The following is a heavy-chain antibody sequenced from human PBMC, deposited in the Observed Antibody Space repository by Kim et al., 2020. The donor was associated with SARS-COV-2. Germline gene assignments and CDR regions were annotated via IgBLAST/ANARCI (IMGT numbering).Heavy chain of an antibody. D-gene: IGHD1-26*01. CDR1: GFTFSSYA. V-gene: IGHV3-30*04. Sequence: GGSLRLSCAASGFTFSSYAMHWVRQAPGKGLEWVSVISYDGSNKYYADSVKGRFTISRYNSKNTLYLQMNSLRAEDTAVYYCARRGLLVGATVFDYWGQGTLVTVSS. CDR2: ISYDGSNK. J-gene: IGHJ4*02. CDR3: ARRGLLVGATVFDY.